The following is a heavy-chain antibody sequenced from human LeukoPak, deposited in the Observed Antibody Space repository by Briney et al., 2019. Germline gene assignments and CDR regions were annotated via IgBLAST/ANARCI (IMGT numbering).Heavy chain of an antibody. CDR3: ARTGNYYDSSGYYSPLDY. V-gene: IGHV4-30-4*01. CDR1: GGSISSGDYY. Sequence: PSETLSLTCTVSGGSISSGDYYWSWIRQPPGKGLERIGYIYYSGSTYYNPSLKSRVTISVDTSKNQFSLKLSSVTAADTAVYYCARTGNYYDSSGYYSPLDYWGQGTLVTVSS. CDR2: IYYSGST. D-gene: IGHD3-22*01. J-gene: IGHJ4*02.